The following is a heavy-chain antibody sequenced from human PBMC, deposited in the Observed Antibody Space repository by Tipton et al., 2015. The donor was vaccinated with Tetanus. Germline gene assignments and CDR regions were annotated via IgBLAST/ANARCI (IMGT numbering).Heavy chain of an antibody. CDR1: GGSISSDGAY. V-gene: IGHV4-61*08. CDR2: LYDNGRT. CDR3: ARDPWLDY. J-gene: IGHJ4*02. Sequence: TLSLTCTVSGGSISSDGAYWSWIRQHPGEGLEWIGYLYDNGRTKYNPSLNSRVTISVDTPKKQLSLKLTSVTAADTAVYYCARDPWLDYWGQGILVIVSA.